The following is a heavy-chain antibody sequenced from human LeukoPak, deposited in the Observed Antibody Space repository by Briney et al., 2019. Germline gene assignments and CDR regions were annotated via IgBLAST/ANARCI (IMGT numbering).Heavy chain of an antibody. J-gene: IGHJ5*02. CDR2: INHSGST. Sequence: SETLSLTCAAYGGSFSGYYWSWIRQPPGKGLEWIGEINHSGSTNYNPSLKSRVTISVDTSKNQFSLKLSSVTAADTAVYYCARGYDILTGYYLRRVNWFDPWGQGTLVTVSS. V-gene: IGHV4-34*01. D-gene: IGHD3-9*01. CDR1: GGSFSGYY. CDR3: ARGYDILTGYYLRRVNWFDP.